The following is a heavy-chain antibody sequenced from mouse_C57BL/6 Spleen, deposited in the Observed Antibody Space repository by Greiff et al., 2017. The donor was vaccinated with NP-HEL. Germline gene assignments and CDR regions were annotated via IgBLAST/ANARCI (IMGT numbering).Heavy chain of an antibody. D-gene: IGHD1-1*01. V-gene: IGHV5-6*01. CDR1: GFTFSSYG. J-gene: IGHJ1*03. CDR2: ISSGGSYT. Sequence: EVHLVESGGDLVKPGGSLKLSCAASGFTFSSYGMSWVRQTPDKRLEWVATISSGGSYTYYPDSVKGRFTISRDNAKNTLYLQMSSLKSEDTAMYYGARRGSSYELWYFDVWGTGTTVTVSS. CDR3: ARRGSSYELWYFDV.